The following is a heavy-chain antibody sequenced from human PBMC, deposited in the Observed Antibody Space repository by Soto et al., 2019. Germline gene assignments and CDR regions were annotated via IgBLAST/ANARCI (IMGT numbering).Heavy chain of an antibody. D-gene: IGHD4-17*01. J-gene: IGHJ4*02. CDR3: AREADGDHPFDY. CDR2: IYSGGST. V-gene: IGHV3-66*01. CDR1: GFTVSSNY. Sequence: EVQLVESGGGLVQPGGSLRLSCAASGFTVSSNYMSWVRQAPVKGLEWVSVIYSGGSTYYADSVKGRVTISRDNSKNTLYLQMNSLRAEDTAVYYCAREADGDHPFDYWGQGTLVTVSS.